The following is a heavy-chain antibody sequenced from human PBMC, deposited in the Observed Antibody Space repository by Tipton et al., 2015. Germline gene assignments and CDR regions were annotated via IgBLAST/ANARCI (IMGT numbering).Heavy chain of an antibody. CDR3: ARDAYYYDSSGYYITDY. CDR2: IYTSGST. D-gene: IGHD3-22*01. J-gene: IGHJ4*02. V-gene: IGHV4-61*02. CDR1: GGSVSSGSYY. Sequence: TLSLTCTVSGGSVSSGSYYWSWIRQPPGKGLEWIGRIYTSGSTYYNPSLKSRVTMSVDTSKNQFSLMLTSVTAADTAVYYCARDAYYYDSSGYYITDYWGQGTLVTVSS.